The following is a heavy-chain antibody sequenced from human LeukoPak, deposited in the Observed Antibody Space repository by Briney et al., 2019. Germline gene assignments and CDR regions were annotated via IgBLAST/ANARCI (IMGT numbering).Heavy chain of an antibody. D-gene: IGHD4-17*01. Sequence: GGSLRLSCAASGFTFSSYWMHWVRQAPGKRLVWVSRINSDGSRTRYADSVKGRFTISRDNSKNTLYLQMNSLKTEDTAVYYCAKDGLSPPLNDYGDYWGQGTLVTVSS. V-gene: IGHV3-74*01. CDR1: GFTFSSYW. CDR3: AKDGLSPPLNDYGDY. CDR2: INSDGSRT. J-gene: IGHJ4*02.